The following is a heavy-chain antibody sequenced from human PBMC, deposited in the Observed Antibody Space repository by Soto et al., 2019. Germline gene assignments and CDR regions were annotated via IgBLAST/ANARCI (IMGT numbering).Heavy chain of an antibody. CDR3: AGGQYYFDY. D-gene: IGHD2-15*01. V-gene: IGHV3-30*03. CDR2: ISYDGSNK. CDR1: GFPFSSYG. J-gene: IGHJ4*02. Sequence: QVQLVESGGGVVQPGRSLRLSCAASGFPFSSYGMHWVRQAPGKGLEWVAHISYDGSNKHYTDSVKGRFTISRDNSKNMLYLQMSSLRAEDTAVYYYAGGQYYFDYCGQGTRVSVSS.